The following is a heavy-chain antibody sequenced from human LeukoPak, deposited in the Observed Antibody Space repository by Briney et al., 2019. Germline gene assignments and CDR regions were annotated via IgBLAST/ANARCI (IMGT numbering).Heavy chain of an antibody. V-gene: IGHV3-11*06. D-gene: IGHD6-6*01. J-gene: IGHJ5*02. CDR1: GFTFSDYY. CDR2: ISRSSSYT. CDR3: ARAPAGLDWFDP. Sequence: PGGSLRLSCAASGFTFSDYYMSWLRQAPGKGLEWVSYISRSSSYTNYADSAKGRFTISRDNAKNSLYLQMNCLRAEDTAVYYCARAPAGLDWFDPWGQGTLLTVSS.